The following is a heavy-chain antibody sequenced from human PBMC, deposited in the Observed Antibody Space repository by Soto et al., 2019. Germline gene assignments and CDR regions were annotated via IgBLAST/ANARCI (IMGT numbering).Heavy chain of an antibody. CDR3: ARVHYYDSSGYYL. CDR2: ISSSSSYI. V-gene: IGHV3-21*01. D-gene: IGHD3-22*01. CDR1: GFTFSYYS. J-gene: IGHJ4*02. Sequence: SLRLSCAASGFTFSYYSMNWVRQAPGKGLEWVSSISSSSSYIYYADSVKGRFTISRDNAKNSLYLQMNSLRAEDTAVYYCARVHYYDSSGYYLWGQGTLVTVSS.